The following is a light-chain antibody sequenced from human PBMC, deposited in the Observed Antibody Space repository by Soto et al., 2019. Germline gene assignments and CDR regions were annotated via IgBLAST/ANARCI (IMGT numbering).Light chain of an antibody. CDR1: QRISTY. CDR3: PQCYISTRT. Sequence: DIQMTQSPSTLSAGVGDRVTITCRASQRISTYLNWYQQKPGKAPTLLIYAASSLQSGVPSRFSGGGSGTDFTLTINTLQPEDFATYFCPQCYISTRTFGKRTPVAIK. CDR2: AAS. V-gene: IGKV1-39*01. J-gene: IGKJ1*01.